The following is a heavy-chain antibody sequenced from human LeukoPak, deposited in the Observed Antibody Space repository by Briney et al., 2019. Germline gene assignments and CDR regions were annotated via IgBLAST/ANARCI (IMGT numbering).Heavy chain of an antibody. CDR3: ARHVGANHFDY. J-gene: IGHJ4*02. Sequence: GSLRLSCAASGFTFSTCTMNWVRQAPGKGLEWIASISYSGSTYHNPSLKSRVTISVDTSKNQFSLKLSSVTAADTAVYYCARHVGANHFDYWGQGTLVTVSS. CDR2: ISYSGST. D-gene: IGHD1-26*01. V-gene: IGHV4-39*01. CDR1: GFTFSTCTMN.